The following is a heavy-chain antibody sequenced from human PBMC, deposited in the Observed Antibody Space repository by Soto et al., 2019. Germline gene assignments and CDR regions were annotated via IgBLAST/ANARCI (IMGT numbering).Heavy chain of an antibody. V-gene: IGHV3-53*01. CDR2: FESGGSI. Sequence: GGSLRLSCAASGFSVRTNYMGWVRQAPGKGLEWVSVFESGGSIYYADSVKGRFTISRDSAKNTLDLQMNSLRAEDTAVYYCVRAGVTPDFFDYWGQGTLVTVSS. J-gene: IGHJ4*02. CDR3: VRAGVTPDFFDY. D-gene: IGHD3-3*01. CDR1: GFSVRTNY.